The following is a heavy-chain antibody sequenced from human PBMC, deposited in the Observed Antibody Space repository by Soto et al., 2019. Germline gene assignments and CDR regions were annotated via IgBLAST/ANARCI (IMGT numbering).Heavy chain of an antibody. CDR1: GYSFTSFW. Sequence: EVQLVQSGAEVRRPGESLKISCKCSGYSFTSFWIGWVRQMPGKGLEWMGIIYPSDSETRYSPSFQGQVTISVDKSISTAYLQWSSLEASDTAMYYCAKGGEDNYNYVGFFDHWGQGTLVTVSS. V-gene: IGHV5-51*01. D-gene: IGHD5-12*01. J-gene: IGHJ4*02. CDR3: AKGGEDNYNYVGFFDH. CDR2: IYPSDSET.